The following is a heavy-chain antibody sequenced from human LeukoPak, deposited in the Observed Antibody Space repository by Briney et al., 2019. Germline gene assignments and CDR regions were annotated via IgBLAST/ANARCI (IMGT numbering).Heavy chain of an antibody. CDR3: ARGLGATYYDILTGNDAFDI. Sequence: ASVKVSCKASGGTFSSYAISWVRQAPGQGLEWMGGIIPIFGTANYAQKFQGRVTTTRNTSISTAYMELSSLRSEDTAVYYCARGLGATYYDILTGNDAFDIWGQGTMVTVSS. J-gene: IGHJ3*02. CDR1: GGTFSSYA. D-gene: IGHD3-9*01. CDR2: IIPIFGTA. V-gene: IGHV1-69*05.